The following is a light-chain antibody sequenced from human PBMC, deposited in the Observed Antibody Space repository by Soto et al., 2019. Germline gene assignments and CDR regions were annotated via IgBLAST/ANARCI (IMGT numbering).Light chain of an antibody. CDR1: QSVSSN. J-gene: IGKJ1*01. Sequence: EMLIPQSPATLSVWPGERGNLSWMASQSVSSNLASYQQKSGQAPRLLIYGASARATGIPSRFSGSVSGTEFTLTISILQSEDFAVYYCQQYNNWPRTFGQGTKVDI. CDR2: GAS. CDR3: QQYNNWPRT. V-gene: IGKV3-15*01.